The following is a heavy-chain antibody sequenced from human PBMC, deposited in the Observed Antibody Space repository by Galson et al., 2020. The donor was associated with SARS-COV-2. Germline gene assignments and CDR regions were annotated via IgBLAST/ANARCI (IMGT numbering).Heavy chain of an antibody. J-gene: IGHJ4*02. CDR2: IQQDGSEK. D-gene: IGHD3-22*01. Sequence: GGSLRLSCAASGFTFSSYWMSWVRQAPGKGLEWVANIQQDGSEKYYVDSVKGRFTISRDNAKNSLYLQMNSLRAEDTAVYYCARDPPTYYYDSSGYYYEGYFDYWGQGTLVTVSS. V-gene: IGHV3-7*01. CDR1: GFTFSSYW. CDR3: ARDPPTYYYDSSGYYYEGYFDY.